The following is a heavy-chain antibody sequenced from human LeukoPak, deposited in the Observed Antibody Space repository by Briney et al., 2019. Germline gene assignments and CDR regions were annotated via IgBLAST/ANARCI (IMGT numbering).Heavy chain of an antibody. Sequence: ASVKVSCKASGYTFTDYYIHWVRQAPGQDFEWMGWINPTSGGTEYAQKFQGRVTMTRDPSLSTAYMELSRLRSDDTAVFYCARASTVAGNHRPFDYWGQGTLVTVSS. D-gene: IGHD6-19*01. CDR3: ARASTVAGNHRPFDY. CDR1: GYTFTDYY. CDR2: INPTSGGT. V-gene: IGHV1-2*02. J-gene: IGHJ4*02.